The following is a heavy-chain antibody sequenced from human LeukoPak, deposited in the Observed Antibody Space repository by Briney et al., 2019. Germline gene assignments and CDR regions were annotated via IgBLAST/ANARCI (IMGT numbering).Heavy chain of an antibody. CDR2: IYYSGST. V-gene: IGHV4-59*08. CDR1: GGSISSYY. J-gene: IGHJ4*02. Sequence: SETLSLTCTVSGGSISSYYWSWIRQPPEKGLEWIGYIYYSGSTNYNPSLKSRVTISVDTSKNQFSLKLSSVTAADTAVYYCARHGDYYDSSGYLDYWGQGTLVTVSS. CDR3: ARHGDYYDSSGYLDY. D-gene: IGHD3-22*01.